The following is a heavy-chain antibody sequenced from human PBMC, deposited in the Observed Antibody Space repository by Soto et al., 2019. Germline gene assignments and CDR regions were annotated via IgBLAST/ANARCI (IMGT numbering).Heavy chain of an antibody. CDR3: AAAEYDFWSGYYRYYYGMDV. V-gene: IGHV1-58*01. CDR1: GFTFTSSA. D-gene: IGHD3-3*01. CDR2: IVVGSGNT. J-gene: IGHJ6*02. Sequence: SVKVSCKASGFTFTSSAVQWVRQARGQRLEWIGWIVVGSGNTNYAQKFQERVTITRDMSTSTAYMELSSLRSEDTAVYYCAAAEYDFWSGYYRYYYGMDVWGQGTTVTVSS.